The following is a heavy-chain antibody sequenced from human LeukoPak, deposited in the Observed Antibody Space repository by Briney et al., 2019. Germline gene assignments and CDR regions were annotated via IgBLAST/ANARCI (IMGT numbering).Heavy chain of an antibody. V-gene: IGHV1-69*02. CDR2: IIPILGIA. CDR1: GGTFSSYT. D-gene: IGHD2-8*01. CDR3: ARVTNGGGSDY. J-gene: IGHJ4*02. Sequence: ASVKVSCKASGGTFSSYTISWVRQAPGQGLEWMGRIIPILGIANYAQKFQGRVTITADKSTSTACMELSSLRSEDAAVYYCARVTNGGGSDYWGQGTLVTVSS.